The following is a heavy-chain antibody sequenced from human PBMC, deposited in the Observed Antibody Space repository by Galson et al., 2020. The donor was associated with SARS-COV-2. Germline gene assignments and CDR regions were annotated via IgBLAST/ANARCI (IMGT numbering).Heavy chain of an antibody. CDR3: AAWKTDYVWGGYRTLDY. J-gene: IGHJ4*02. CDR1: GYSLIELS. CDR2: YDPQLGET. D-gene: IGHD3-16*02. V-gene: IGHV1-24*01. Sequence: ASVKVSCNVSGYSLIELSLHWVRQAPGKGLEWMGGYDPQLGETIYAQKFQGRVTMTDDTSTDTAYMEVSSLTSEDTAVYYCAAWKTDYVWGGYRTLDYWGQGTLLTVSS.